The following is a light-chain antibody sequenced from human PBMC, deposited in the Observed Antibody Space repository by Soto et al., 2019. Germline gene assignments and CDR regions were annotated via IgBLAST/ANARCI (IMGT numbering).Light chain of an antibody. CDR1: QSGFSSY. CDR3: QQYGSSPLT. V-gene: IGKV3-20*01. CDR2: GAS. J-gene: IGKJ4*01. Sequence: EIVLTQSPGTLSLSPGERATLSCRASQSGFSSYLAWYQQKPGQAPRLLIYGASIRATGIPDRFSGSGSGTDFTLTISRLEPEDFAVYYCQQYGSSPLTFGGGTKVEIK.